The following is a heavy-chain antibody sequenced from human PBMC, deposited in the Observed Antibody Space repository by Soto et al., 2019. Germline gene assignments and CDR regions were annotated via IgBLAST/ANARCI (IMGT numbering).Heavy chain of an antibody. Sequence: VRSLRLSCAASGVTFSSYGRHWVRQAPGKGLEWVAVIWYDGSNKYYADSVKGRFTISRDNSKNTLYLQMNSLRAEDTAVYYCARDGTAIFGVPVPDYWGQGTLVTVSS. CDR1: GVTFSSYG. V-gene: IGHV3-33*01. CDR3: ARDGTAIFGVPVPDY. D-gene: IGHD3-3*01. J-gene: IGHJ4*02. CDR2: IWYDGSNK.